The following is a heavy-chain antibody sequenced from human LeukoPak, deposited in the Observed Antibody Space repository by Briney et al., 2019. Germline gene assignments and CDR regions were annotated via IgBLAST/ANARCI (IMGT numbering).Heavy chain of an antibody. J-gene: IGHJ4*02. D-gene: IGHD1-26*01. CDR1: GFTFSGYW. V-gene: IGHV3-7*04. Sequence: GGSLRLSCAASGFTFSGYWMSWVRQAPGKGLEWVANIKQDGSEKYYVDSVKGRFTISRDNAKNSLYLQMNSLRAEDTAVYYCARGGSYLVDYWGQGTLVTVSS. CDR2: IKQDGSEK. CDR3: ARGGSYLVDY.